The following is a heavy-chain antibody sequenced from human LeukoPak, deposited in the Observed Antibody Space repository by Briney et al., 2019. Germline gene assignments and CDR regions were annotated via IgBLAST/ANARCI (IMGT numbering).Heavy chain of an antibody. CDR2: IRYDGSNK. CDR3: AKDQNPNVLRYFDWLPTEISPFDY. CDR1: GFSLRRSG. V-gene: IGHV3-30*02. Sequence: GGSLRLSCAAAGFSLRRSGMNWVRPAPGKGLEWVAFIRYDGSNKYYADSVKGRFTISRDNSKNTLYLQMNGLRAEDTAVYYCAKDQNPNVLRYFDWLPTEISPFDYWGQGTLVTVSS. J-gene: IGHJ4*02. D-gene: IGHD3-9*01.